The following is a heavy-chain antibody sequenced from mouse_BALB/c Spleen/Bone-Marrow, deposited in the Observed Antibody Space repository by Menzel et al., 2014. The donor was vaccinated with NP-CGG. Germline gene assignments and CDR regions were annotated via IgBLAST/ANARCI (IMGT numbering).Heavy chain of an antibody. CDR2: IYPGDGDS. Sequence: VKVVESGAELARPGASVKLSCKASGYTFTSYWMQWVKQRPGQGLEWIGAIYPGDGDSRYTQKFKGKPTLTADKSSSTAYMQLSSLASEDSAVYYCARYYYAMDYWGQGTSVTVSS. V-gene: IGHV1-87*01. CDR1: GYTFTSYW. J-gene: IGHJ4*01. CDR3: ARYYYAMDY.